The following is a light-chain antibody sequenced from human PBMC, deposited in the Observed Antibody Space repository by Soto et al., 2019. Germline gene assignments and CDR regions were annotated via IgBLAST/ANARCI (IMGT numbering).Light chain of an antibody. CDR1: QSISSW. Sequence: DIPMTQSPSTLSASVGDRVTITCRASQSISSWLAWYQQKTGKAPKLLIYKASSLESGVPSRFSGSGSGTEFTLTISSLQPDDFATYYCQQYNSFPTFGQGTKVEIK. J-gene: IGKJ1*01. CDR3: QQYNSFPT. CDR2: KAS. V-gene: IGKV1-5*03.